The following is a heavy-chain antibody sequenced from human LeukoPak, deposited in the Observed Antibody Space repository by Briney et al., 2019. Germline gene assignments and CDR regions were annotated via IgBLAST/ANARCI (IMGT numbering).Heavy chain of an antibody. CDR2: ISSSGSTI. CDR3: ARYWKAVAGRYYYHGMDV. J-gene: IGHJ6*02. Sequence: GGSLRLSCAASGFTFSDYYMSWIRQAPGKGLEWVSYISSSGSTIYYADSVKGRFTISRDNAKNSLYLQMNSLRAEDTAVYYCARYWKAVAGRYYYHGMDVWGQGTTVTVSS. D-gene: IGHD6-19*01. CDR1: GFTFSDYY. V-gene: IGHV3-11*01.